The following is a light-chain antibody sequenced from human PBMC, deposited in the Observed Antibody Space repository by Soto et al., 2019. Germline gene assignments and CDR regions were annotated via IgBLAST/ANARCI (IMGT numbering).Light chain of an antibody. CDR1: QSISSY. Sequence: DIQMTQSPSSLSASVGDRVTITCRASQSISSYLNWYQQKPGKAPKLLIYAASSLQSGVPSRFSGSGSGTDFTLTISSLQPEYFATYSCQQSYSTRFTFGPGTKVDIK. J-gene: IGKJ3*01. CDR2: AAS. CDR3: QQSYSTRFT. V-gene: IGKV1-39*01.